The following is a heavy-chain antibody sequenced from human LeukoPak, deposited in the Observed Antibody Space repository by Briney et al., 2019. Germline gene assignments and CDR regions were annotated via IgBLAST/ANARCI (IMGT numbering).Heavy chain of an antibody. CDR1: VGSINSGNW. V-gene: IGHV4-4*02. Sequence: SGTLSLTCAVSVGSINSGNWWSWVRQSPGKGLEWIGEIYHNGTSNNNPSLKSRVTISADTFKNHFSLKLTSVTAADTAVYYCATAPILRGEGGEHYKYGMDVWGQGTTVIVSS. CDR3: ATAPILRGEGGEHYKYGMDV. CDR2: IYHNGTS. D-gene: IGHD2-2*02. J-gene: IGHJ6*02.